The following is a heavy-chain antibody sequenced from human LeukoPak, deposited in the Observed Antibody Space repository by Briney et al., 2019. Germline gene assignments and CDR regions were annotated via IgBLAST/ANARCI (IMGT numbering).Heavy chain of an antibody. V-gene: IGHV4-34*01. CDR1: GGSFSGYY. CDR2: INHSGST. D-gene: IGHD1-26*01. Sequence: PSETLSLTCAVYGGSFSGYYWSWIRQPPGKGLEWIGEINHSGSTNYNPSLKSRVTISVDTSKNQFPLKLSSVTAADTAVYYCHSGSYYLDYWGQGTLVTVSS. CDR3: HSGSYYLDY. J-gene: IGHJ4*02.